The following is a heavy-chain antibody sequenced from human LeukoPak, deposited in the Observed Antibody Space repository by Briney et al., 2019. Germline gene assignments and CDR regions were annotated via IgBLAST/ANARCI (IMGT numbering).Heavy chain of an antibody. Sequence: PGGSLRFSCAASGFTFSHFGMHWGRQAPPKRLKRVAFIQYDGSNEEYADSVKGRFTISRDNSKNTLYLQMNILRGEDTAVYYCAKEGVQLERREYYYYYMDVWGKGTTVTVSS. D-gene: IGHD1-1*01. V-gene: IGHV3-30*02. CDR2: IQYDGSNE. CDR1: GFTFSHFG. J-gene: IGHJ6*03. CDR3: AKEGVQLERREYYYYYMDV.